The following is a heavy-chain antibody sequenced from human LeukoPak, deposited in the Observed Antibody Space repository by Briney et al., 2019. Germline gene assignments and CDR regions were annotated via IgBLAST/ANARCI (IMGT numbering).Heavy chain of an antibody. V-gene: IGHV1-8*03. CDR2: MNPNSGNT. D-gene: IGHD2-2*01. CDR3: ARGRIGVDCSSTSYCPAFDI. CDR1: GYTFTSYD. J-gene: IGHJ3*02. Sequence: ASVKVSCKASGYTFTSYDINWVRQATGQGLEWMGWMNPNSGNTGYAQKFQGRVTITRNTSISTAYMELSSLRSEDTAVYYCARGRIGVDCSSTSYCPAFDIWGQGTMVTVSS.